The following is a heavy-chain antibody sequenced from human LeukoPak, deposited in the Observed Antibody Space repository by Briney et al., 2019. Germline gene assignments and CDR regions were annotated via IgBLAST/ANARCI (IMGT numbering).Heavy chain of an antibody. CDR3: ARTPQSQFRSNWVYLFDY. CDR2: IWYDGSNK. D-gene: IGHD2-8*01. V-gene: IGHV3-33*01. CDR1: GFTFSSYG. Sequence: PGRSLRLSCAASGFTFSSYGMHWVRQAPGKGLEWVAVIWYDGSNKYYADSVKGRFTISRDNSKNTLYLQMNSLRAEDTAVYYCARTPQSQFRSNWVYLFDYWGQGTLVTVSS. J-gene: IGHJ4*02.